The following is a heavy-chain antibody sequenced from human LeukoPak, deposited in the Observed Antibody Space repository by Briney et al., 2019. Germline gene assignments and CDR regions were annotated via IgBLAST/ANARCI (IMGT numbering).Heavy chain of an antibody. D-gene: IGHD5-18*01. CDR1: GGSISSGGYY. Sequence: SETLSLTCTVSGGSISSGGYYWSWIRQHPGKGLEWIGYIYYSGSTYYNPSLKSRVTISVDTSKNQFSLKLSSVTAADTAVCYCARGDTAMAIDYWGQGTLVTVSS. V-gene: IGHV4-31*03. CDR2: IYYSGST. CDR3: ARGDTAMAIDY. J-gene: IGHJ4*02.